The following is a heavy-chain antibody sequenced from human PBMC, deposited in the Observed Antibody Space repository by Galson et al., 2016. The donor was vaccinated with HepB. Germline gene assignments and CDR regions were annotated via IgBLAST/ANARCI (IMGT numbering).Heavy chain of an antibody. J-gene: IGHJ1*01. CDR3: ARDSDPPGH. V-gene: IGHV1-18*04. Sequence: SVKVSCKASGYIFTTYGISWLRQAPGQGLEWMGWISSKNDNTHYAQKFQGRVTMTTDKPTSTAYMELRSLRSDDTAVYYCARDSDPPGHWGQGTLVTVSS. CDR1: GYIFTTYG. CDR2: ISSKNDNT.